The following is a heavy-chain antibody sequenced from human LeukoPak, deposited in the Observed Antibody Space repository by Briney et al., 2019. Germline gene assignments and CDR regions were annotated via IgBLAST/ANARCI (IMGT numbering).Heavy chain of an antibody. CDR1: GFTFGVYW. D-gene: IGHD5-12*01. CDR3: GRGSSHTSGYCNYFDY. J-gene: IGHJ4*02. CDR2: INQDESAK. V-gene: IGHV3-7*01. Sequence: GGSLRLSCEASGFTFGVYWMGWDRQVPGKGLAWVANINQDESAKYYVDSVKGRFTISRDNAKNSLYLQLNSLRVEDTAVYYCGRGSSHTSGYCNYFDYLSRGTLVTVSS.